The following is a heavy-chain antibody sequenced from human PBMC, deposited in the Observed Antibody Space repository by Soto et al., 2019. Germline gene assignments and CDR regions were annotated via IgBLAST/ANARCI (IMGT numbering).Heavy chain of an antibody. CDR1: GYSFPSYW. V-gene: IGHV5-10-1*01. CDR2: IDPSDSYI. D-gene: IGHD6-6*01. Sequence: ESLKISCQGSGYSFPSYWISWLRQMPGKGLPWMGRIDPSDSYINYSPSFEGHVNISIDKSINTAYLQWSSLKASDTAIYYCARHGQLALFDQWGQGTLVTVSS. CDR3: ARHGQLALFDQ. J-gene: IGHJ5*02.